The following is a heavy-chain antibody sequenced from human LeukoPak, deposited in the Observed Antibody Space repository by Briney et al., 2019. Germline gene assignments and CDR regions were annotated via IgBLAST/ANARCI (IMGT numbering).Heavy chain of an antibody. V-gene: IGHV1-2*02. CDR2: INPNSGGT. J-gene: IGHJ5*02. CDR3: ARDPTGSSGWYNWFDP. CDR1: GYTFTGYY. Sequence: ASVKVSCKASGYTFTGYYMHWVRQAPGQGLEWMGWINPNSGGTNYAQKFQGRVTMTRDTSIRTAYMELSRLRSDDTAVYYCARDPTGSSGWYNWFDPWGQGTLVTVSS. D-gene: IGHD6-19*01.